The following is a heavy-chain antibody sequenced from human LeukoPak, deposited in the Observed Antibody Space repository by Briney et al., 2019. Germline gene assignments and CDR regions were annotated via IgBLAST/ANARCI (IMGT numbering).Heavy chain of an antibody. CDR2: IYSGGST. J-gene: IGHJ2*01. D-gene: IGHD1-26*01. CDR3: ARDGGYGSYVSPSNWYFDL. Sequence: GGSLRLSCAASGFTVSSNYMSWVRQAPGKGLEWVSVIYSGGSTYYADSVKGRFTTSRDNSKNTLYLQMNNLRAEDTAVYYCARDGGYGSYVSPSNWYFDLWGRGTLVTVSS. V-gene: IGHV3-53*01. CDR1: GFTVSSNY.